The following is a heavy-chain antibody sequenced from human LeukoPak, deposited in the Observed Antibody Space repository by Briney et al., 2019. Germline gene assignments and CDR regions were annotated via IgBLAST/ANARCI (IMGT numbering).Heavy chain of an antibody. CDR2: ISNDITTT. CDR1: GFPFTNNP. Sequence: GGSLRLSCVVSGFPFTNNPMNWVRQAPGKGLEWVSYISNDITTTYYAESVKGRFTISRDNARNSLYLLMNSLRVEDTAVYYCARDGGKGYEIDYWGQGTLVTVSS. CDR3: ARDGGKGYEIDY. D-gene: IGHD2-2*01. J-gene: IGHJ4*02. V-gene: IGHV3-48*01.